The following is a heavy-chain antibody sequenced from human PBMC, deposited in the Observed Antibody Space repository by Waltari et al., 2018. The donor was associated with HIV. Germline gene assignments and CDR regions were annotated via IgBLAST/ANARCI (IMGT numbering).Heavy chain of an antibody. J-gene: IGHJ4*02. Sequence: LEESGGGAVQLGESLRLSCEASGFSFGSFWMCWVRQVSGKGLEWVADIKEDGGWRNVVDSVKGRFTVSRDNAKNLLILKMDNLKMEDSGIYYCARGAGSVWGQGTLVTVSS. V-gene: IGHV3-7*01. CDR2: IKEDGGWR. CDR3: ARGAGSV. CDR1: GFSFGSFW.